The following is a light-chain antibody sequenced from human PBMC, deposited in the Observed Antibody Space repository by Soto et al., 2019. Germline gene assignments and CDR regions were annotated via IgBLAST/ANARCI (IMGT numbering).Light chain of an antibody. CDR1: QSVTSN. CDR3: QQYNNWPPT. CDR2: GAS. V-gene: IGKV3-15*01. J-gene: IGKJ1*01. Sequence: EIVLTQSPGTLSSSPGERATLSCRASQSVTSNYLAWYQQKRGQAPRLLIYGASTRATGIPARFSGSGSGTEFTLTISSLQSEDFAVYYCQQYNNWPPTFGQGTKVDIK.